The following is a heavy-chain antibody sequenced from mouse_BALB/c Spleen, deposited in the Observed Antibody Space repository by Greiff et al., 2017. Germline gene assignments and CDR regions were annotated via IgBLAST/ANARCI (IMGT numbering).Heavy chain of an antibody. CDR3: ARLGWLDY. D-gene: IGHD2-3*01. J-gene: IGHJ2*01. CDR2: INPSNGRT. CDR1: GYTFTSYW. Sequence: VQLQQPGAELVKPGASVKLSCKASGYTFTSYWMHWVKQRPGQGLEWIGEINPSNGRTNYNEKFKSKATLTVDKSSSTAYMQLSSLTSEDSAVYYCARLGWLDYWGQGTTLTVSS. V-gene: IGHV1S81*02.